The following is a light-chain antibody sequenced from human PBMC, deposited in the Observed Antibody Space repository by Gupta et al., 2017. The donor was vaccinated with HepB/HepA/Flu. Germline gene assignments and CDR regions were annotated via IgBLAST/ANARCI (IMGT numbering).Light chain of an antibody. CDR1: SSNIGSKV. V-gene: IGLV1-44*01. CDR2: SND. CDR3: AAWDNSLSGWV. J-gene: IGLJ3*02. Sequence: QSVLTQPPSASGTPRQRLTISCSGSSSNIGSKVVNWYQQVPVTAPKLLIYSNDKRPSGVPDRFSGSKSGTSASLAISGLQAEDEADYYCAAWDNSLSGWVFGGGTKLTVL.